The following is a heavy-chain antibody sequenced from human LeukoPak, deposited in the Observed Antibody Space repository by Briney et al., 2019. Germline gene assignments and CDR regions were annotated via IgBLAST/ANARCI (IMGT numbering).Heavy chain of an antibody. CDR3: ARGNVDTAMGRDY. V-gene: IGHV4-59*01. CDR1: GGSISSNY. D-gene: IGHD5-18*01. CDR2: IYYSGST. Sequence: SSETLSLTSNVSGGSISSNYWSWNRQPPGKGLEWIGYIYYSGSTNYNPSLKSRVTISVDTSKNQFSLKLSSVTAADTAVYYCARGNVDTAMGRDYWGQGTLVTVSS. J-gene: IGHJ4*02.